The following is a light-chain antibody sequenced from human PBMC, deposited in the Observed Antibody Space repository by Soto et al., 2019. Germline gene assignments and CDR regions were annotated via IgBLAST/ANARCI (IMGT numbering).Light chain of an antibody. J-gene: IGKJ5*01. Sequence: IKLTQPPSTRSASVGDRVTMTCRASQSISNALAWYQQKPGKAPKLLIYRASALQSGVPSRFSGSGSGTDFTLTISSLQPEDFATYYCQQSYSTPISFGQGTRLEIK. V-gene: IGKV1-5*03. CDR1: QSISNA. CDR2: RAS. CDR3: QQSYSTPIS.